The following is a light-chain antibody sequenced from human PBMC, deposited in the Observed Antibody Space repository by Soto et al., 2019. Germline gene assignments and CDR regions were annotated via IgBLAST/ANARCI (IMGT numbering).Light chain of an antibody. V-gene: IGKV3-11*01. CDR1: QSISSY. J-gene: IGKJ5*01. Sequence: EILLTQSPATLSLSPGEIATLSCMASQSISSYLAWFQQKPGQAPRLLIYNASNRATGIPVRFSGSGSGTDFTLTISSLEPEDFAIYYCQQRTTWPPAFGQGTRLEIK. CDR2: NAS. CDR3: QQRTTWPPA.